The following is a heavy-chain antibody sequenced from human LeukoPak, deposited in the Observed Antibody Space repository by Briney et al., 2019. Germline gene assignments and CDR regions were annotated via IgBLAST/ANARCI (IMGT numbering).Heavy chain of an antibody. V-gene: IGHV4-59*08. CDR1: GGSISSYY. CDR3: ARAYDILTGGFDY. J-gene: IGHJ4*02. Sequence: PSETLSLTCTVSGGSISSYYWSWIRQPPGKGLEWIGYIYYSGSTNYNPSLKSRVTISVDTSKNQFSLKLSSVTAAGTAVYYCARAYDILTGGFDYWGQGTLVTVSS. D-gene: IGHD3-9*01. CDR2: IYYSGST.